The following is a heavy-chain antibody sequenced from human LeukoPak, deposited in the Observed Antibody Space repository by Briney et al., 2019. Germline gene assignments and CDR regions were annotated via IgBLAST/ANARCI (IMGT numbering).Heavy chain of an antibody. V-gene: IGHV1-69*06. CDR2: IIPIFGTA. CDR3: ARDRYCSSTSCYLLRWFDP. Sequence: SVKVSCKASGGTFSSYAISWVRQAPGQGLEWMGGIIPIFGTANYAQKFQGRVTITADKSTSTAYMELSSLRSEDTAVYYCARDRYCSSTSCYLLRWFDPWGQGTLVTVSS. D-gene: IGHD2-2*01. J-gene: IGHJ5*02. CDR1: GGTFSSYA.